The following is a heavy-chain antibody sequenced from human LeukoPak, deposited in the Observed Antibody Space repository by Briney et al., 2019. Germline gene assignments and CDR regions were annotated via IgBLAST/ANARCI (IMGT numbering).Heavy chain of an antibody. V-gene: IGHV1-18*01. D-gene: IGHD5-12*01. Sequence: GASVNVSREACGYTFTTYGIGGVRQAPGRGVAWMGWISTNGRNTYYAHDLKGRVTMTTATTNNIVYMDLRIPRSDDTAEYYCTTGEVAIDGFHFWGQGTLVTVSS. J-gene: IGHJ4*02. CDR2: ISTNGRNT. CDR1: GYTFTTYG. CDR3: TTGEVAIDGFHF.